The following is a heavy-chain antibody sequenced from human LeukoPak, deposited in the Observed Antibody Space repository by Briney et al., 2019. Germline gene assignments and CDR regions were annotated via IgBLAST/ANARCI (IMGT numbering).Heavy chain of an antibody. CDR1: GFTFSYYW. CDR2: ISDDGSRT. CDR3: ARGDGFYSDSSFQDY. J-gene: IGHJ4*02. D-gene: IGHD2/OR15-2a*01. Sequence: GGFLRLSCAASGFTFSYYWMHWVRQAPGKGLVWVSRISDDGSRTTYADSVKGRFAISRDNAKNTLYLQMNSLRTEDTAVYYCARGDGFYSDSSFQDYWGQGTLVTVSS. V-gene: IGHV3-74*01.